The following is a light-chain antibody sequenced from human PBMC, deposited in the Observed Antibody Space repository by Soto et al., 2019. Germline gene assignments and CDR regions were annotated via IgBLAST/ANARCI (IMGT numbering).Light chain of an antibody. CDR3: QQSFSTPWT. Sequence: DIQMTQSPSSLSASVGDRVTITCRASQSIGSLLNWYQQKPGKVPKLLIYATSSLQSGVPSRFSGSGSGTDFTLTISSLQPEDFATYYCQQSFSTPWTFGQGTKVEIK. V-gene: IGKV1-39*01. J-gene: IGKJ1*01. CDR2: ATS. CDR1: QSIGSL.